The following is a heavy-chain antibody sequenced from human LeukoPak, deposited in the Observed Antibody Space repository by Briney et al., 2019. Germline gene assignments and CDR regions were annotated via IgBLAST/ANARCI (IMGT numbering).Heavy chain of an antibody. CDR1: GYIFRDFG. V-gene: IGHV1-46*01. Sequence: PRASVKVSCKTSGYIFRDFGVSWVRQAPGQGLEWMGIINPSGGSTSYAQKLQGRVTMTRDTSTSTVYMELSSLRSEDTAVYYCARGDFSLGWFDPWGQGTLVTVSS. CDR3: ARGDFSLGWFDP. CDR2: INPSGGST. J-gene: IGHJ5*02.